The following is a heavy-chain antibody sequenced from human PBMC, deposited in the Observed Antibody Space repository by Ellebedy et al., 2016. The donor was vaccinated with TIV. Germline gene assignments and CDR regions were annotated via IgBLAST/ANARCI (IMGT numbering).Heavy chain of an antibody. Sequence: SETLSLXXAVYGGTFSPYFWTWIRRPPGKGLEWIGEINHSGSTNYNPSLKSRVTISVDTSENQFSLKLRSVTAADTAVYYCARHRKNDILTGYDYWGQGLLVTVSS. CDR1: GGTFSPYF. D-gene: IGHD3-9*01. CDR2: INHSGST. J-gene: IGHJ4*02. CDR3: ARHRKNDILTGYDY. V-gene: IGHV4-34*01.